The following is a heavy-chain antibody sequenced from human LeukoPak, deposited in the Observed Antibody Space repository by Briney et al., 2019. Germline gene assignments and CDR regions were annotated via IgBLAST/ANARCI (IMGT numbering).Heavy chain of an antibody. CDR2: ISHGGIT. V-gene: IGHV4-34*01. CDR3: ARGIAVAVGYYYYYMDV. CDR1: GGSFSGYY. D-gene: IGHD6-19*01. J-gene: IGHJ6*03. Sequence: PSETLSLTCVVYGGSFSGYYWSCIRQAPRKGLEWIGEISHGGITKYNPSLTSRVTISVDSSKKKMSLNLTSVTAADRAVYYCARGIAVAVGYYYYYMDVWGKGTTVTVSS.